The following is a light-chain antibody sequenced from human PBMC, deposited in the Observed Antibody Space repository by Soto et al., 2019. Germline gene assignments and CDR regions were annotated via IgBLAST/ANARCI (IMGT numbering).Light chain of an antibody. V-gene: IGKV1-5*03. J-gene: IGKJ2*01. Sequence: DIQMTQSPSTLSASVGDRVTITCRASQSISSWLAWYQQKPGKAPKLLIYKASSLESGVPSRFSGSGSGTEFTLTISSRQPDDFATYYCQQYNSYSYTFGQGTKLEIK. CDR2: KAS. CDR3: QQYNSYSYT. CDR1: QSISSW.